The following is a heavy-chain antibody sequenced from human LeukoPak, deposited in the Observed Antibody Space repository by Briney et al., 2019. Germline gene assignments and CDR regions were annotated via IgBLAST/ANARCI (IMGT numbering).Heavy chain of an antibody. V-gene: IGHV4-34*01. J-gene: IGHJ4*02. D-gene: IGHD6-19*01. CDR2: INHSGST. CDR1: GGSFSGYY. Sequence: SETLSLTCAVYGGSFSGYYWSGIRQPPGKGLEWIGEINHSGSTNYNPSLKSRVTISVDTSKNQFSLKLSSVTAADTAVYYCARERAVAAPRELNFDYWGQGTLVTVSS. CDR3: ARERAVAAPRELNFDY.